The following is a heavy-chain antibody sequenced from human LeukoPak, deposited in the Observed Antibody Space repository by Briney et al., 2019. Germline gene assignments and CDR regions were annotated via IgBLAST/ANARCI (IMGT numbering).Heavy chain of an antibody. Sequence: PGGSLRLSCAASGFTFSSYGMSWVRQAPGKGLEWVSVIYSGGSTYYADSVKGRFTISRDNSKNTLYLQMNSLRAEDTAVYYCAREWLGCFDYWGQGTLVTVSS. V-gene: IGHV3-66*01. CDR1: GFTFSSYG. CDR2: IYSGGST. J-gene: IGHJ4*02. D-gene: IGHD6-19*01. CDR3: AREWLGCFDY.